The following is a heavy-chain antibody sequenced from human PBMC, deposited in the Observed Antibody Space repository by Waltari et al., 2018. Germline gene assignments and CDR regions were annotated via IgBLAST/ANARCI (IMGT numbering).Heavy chain of an antibody. D-gene: IGHD6-6*01. J-gene: IGHJ5*02. CDR2: INHSGST. CDR3: ARGRSSSSGFDP. V-gene: IGHV4-34*01. Sequence: QVQLQQWGAGLLKPSETLSLTCAVYGGSFSGYYWSWIRQHPGKGLEWIGEINHSGSTNYNLSLKSRVTISVDTSKNQFSLKLSSVTAADTAVYYCARGRSSSSGFDPWGQGTLVTVSS. CDR1: GGSFSGYY.